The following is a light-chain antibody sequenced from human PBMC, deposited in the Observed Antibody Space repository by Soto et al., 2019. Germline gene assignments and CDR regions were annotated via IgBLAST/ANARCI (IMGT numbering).Light chain of an antibody. Sequence: IHVTQSASALSASVGDRVTISCRASETISHYLNWYQQKPGKAPKLLIYSASKLQSGVPARFSGSGSGTDFTLTITSLQPDDFATYYCQQYQTYATFGQGTRLEIK. CDR1: ETISHY. J-gene: IGKJ5*01. CDR3: QQYQTYAT. CDR2: SAS. V-gene: IGKV1-39*01.